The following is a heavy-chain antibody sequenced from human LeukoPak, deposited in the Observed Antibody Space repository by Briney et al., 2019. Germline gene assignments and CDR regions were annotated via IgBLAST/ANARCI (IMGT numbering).Heavy chain of an antibody. J-gene: IGHJ4*02. CDR2: IWYDGSNK. Sequence: GGSLRLSCAASGFTFSSYGMHWVRQAPGKGLEGVAVIWYDGSNKYYADSVKGRFTISRDNSKNTLYLQMNSLRSEDTAVYYCARASRLEGGYCSSTSCYIYDYWGQGTLVTVSS. CDR3: ARASRLEGGYCSSTSCYIYDY. CDR1: GFTFSSYG. V-gene: IGHV3-33*01. D-gene: IGHD2-2*02.